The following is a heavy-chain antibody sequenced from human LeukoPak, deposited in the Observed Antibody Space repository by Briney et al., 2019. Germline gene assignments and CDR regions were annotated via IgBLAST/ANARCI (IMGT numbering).Heavy chain of an antibody. V-gene: IGHV1-8*01. CDR3: ARGPVSTHGMDV. Sequence: ASVKVSCKASGYTFTNYDINWVRQAPGQGLEWMGWRNPNSGRTGLAQKFQGRLTMTADTSISTAYMELSSLTSDDTAVYYCARGPVSTHGMDVWGQGTTVTVSS. D-gene: IGHD6-13*01. CDR2: RNPNSGRT. J-gene: IGHJ6*02. CDR1: GYTFTNYD.